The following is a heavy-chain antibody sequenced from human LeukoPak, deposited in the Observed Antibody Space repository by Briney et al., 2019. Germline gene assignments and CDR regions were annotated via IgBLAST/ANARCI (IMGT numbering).Heavy chain of an antibody. J-gene: IGHJ4*02. CDR3: VRYAPVDH. CDR2: ISRGSGSTR. Sequence: GGSLRLSCAATGFTFSDFYMSWFRQVPGKGLEAVAYISRGSGSTRYYTDSARGRFTISRDNGENAVYLQMNSLRTDDTAVYYCVRYAPVDHWGRGALVTVSS. CDR1: GFTFSDFY. V-gene: IGHV3-11*01. D-gene: IGHD2-2*01.